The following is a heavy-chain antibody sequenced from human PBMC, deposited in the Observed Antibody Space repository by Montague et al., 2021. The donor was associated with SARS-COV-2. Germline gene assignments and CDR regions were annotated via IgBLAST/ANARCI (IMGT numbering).Heavy chain of an antibody. D-gene: IGHD2-2*01. V-gene: IGHV4-59*01. Sequence: SETLSLTCTVSGGSISSYYWSWIRQPPGKGLEWIGYMYYSGSTNYNPSLKSRVTISVDTSKNQFSLKLSSMTAADTAVYYCAREGRGYCSSTSCQPAFDIWGQGTMVTVSS. CDR3: AREGRGYCSSTSCQPAFDI. CDR1: GGSISSYY. J-gene: IGHJ3*02. CDR2: MYYSGST.